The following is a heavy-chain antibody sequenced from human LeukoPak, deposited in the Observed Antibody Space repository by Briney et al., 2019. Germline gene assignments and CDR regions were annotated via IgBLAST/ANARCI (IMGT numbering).Heavy chain of an antibody. D-gene: IGHD6-13*01. Sequence: PGGSLRLSCAASGFTFSSYEMNWVRQAPGKGLEWVSYISSSGSTIYYADSVKGRFTISRDNAKNSLYLRMNSLRAEDTAVYYCARETSSWYGPDAFDIWGQGTMVTVSS. J-gene: IGHJ3*02. CDR3: ARETSSWYGPDAFDI. CDR2: ISSSGSTI. CDR1: GFTFSSYE. V-gene: IGHV3-48*03.